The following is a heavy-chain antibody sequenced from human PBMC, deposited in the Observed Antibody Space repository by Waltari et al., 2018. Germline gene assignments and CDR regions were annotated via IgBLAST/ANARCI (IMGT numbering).Heavy chain of an antibody. V-gene: IGHV1-24*01. CDR3: ATLGYCSSTSCSAWGYYGMDV. CDR1: GYTLTELS. D-gene: IGHD2-2*01. J-gene: IGHJ6*02. Sequence: QVQLVQSGAEVKKPGASVKVSCKVSGYTLTELSMHWVRQAPGKGLEWMGGFDPEDGETIYAQKFQGRVTMTEDTSTDTAYMELSSLRSEDTAVYYCATLGYCSSTSCSAWGYYGMDVWGQGTTVTVSS. CDR2: FDPEDGET.